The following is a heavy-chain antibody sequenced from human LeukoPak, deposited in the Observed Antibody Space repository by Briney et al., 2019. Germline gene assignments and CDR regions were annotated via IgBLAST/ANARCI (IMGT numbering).Heavy chain of an antibody. CDR3: ARHSGEQQGAFDI. CDR1: GDSISSSSYY. J-gene: IGHJ3*02. D-gene: IGHD3-10*01. CDR2: IYYSGST. V-gene: IGHV4-39*01. Sequence: SETLSLTCTVSGDSISSSSYYWRWIRQPPGKVLEWIGSIYYSGSTYYNPSLKSRVTISVDTSKNQFSLKLSSVTAADTAVYYCARHSGEQQGAFDIWGQGTMVTVSS.